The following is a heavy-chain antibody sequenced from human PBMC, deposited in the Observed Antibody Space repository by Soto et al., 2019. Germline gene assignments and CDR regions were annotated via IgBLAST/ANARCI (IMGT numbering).Heavy chain of an antibody. Sequence: QVQLQESGPGLVKPSETLSLTCTVSGGSISSYYWSWIRQPAGKGLEWIGRIYTSGSTNYNPSLKSRVTMSVDTSKNQFSLKLSSVTAADTAVYYCATLGYCSSTSCYTGEYWGQGTLVTVSS. D-gene: IGHD2-2*02. V-gene: IGHV4-4*07. CDR3: ATLGYCSSTSCYTGEY. CDR1: GGSISSYY. CDR2: IYTSGST. J-gene: IGHJ4*02.